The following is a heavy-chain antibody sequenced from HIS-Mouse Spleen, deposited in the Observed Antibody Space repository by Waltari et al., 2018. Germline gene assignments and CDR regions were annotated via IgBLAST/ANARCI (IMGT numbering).Heavy chain of an antibody. CDR3: ARVYYDFWSGYYY. D-gene: IGHD3-3*01. V-gene: IGHV1-8*01. Sequence: QVQLVQSGAEVKKPGASVKVSCKASGYTFTSYDINWVRQATGQGLEWMGWMNPNRCNTGSAQKFQGRVTMTRNTSLSTAYIELSSLSSEDTAVYYCARVYYDFWSGYYYWGQGTLVTVSS. J-gene: IGHJ4*02. CDR1: GYTFTSYD. CDR2: MNPNRCNT.